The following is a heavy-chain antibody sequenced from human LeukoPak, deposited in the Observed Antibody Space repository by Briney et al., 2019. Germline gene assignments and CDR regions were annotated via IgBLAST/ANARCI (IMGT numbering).Heavy chain of an antibody. CDR3: ARGLSSGRSPMDY. D-gene: IGHD6-19*01. CDR2: MNPNSGNT. Sequence: GASVKVSCKASGYTFTSYDINWVRQATGQGLEWMGWMNPNSGNTGYAQKFQGRVTLTADKSTTTAYMELGSLISEDTAVYYCARGLSSGRSPMDYWGQGTLVTVSS. V-gene: IGHV1-8*01. J-gene: IGHJ4*02. CDR1: GYTFTSYD.